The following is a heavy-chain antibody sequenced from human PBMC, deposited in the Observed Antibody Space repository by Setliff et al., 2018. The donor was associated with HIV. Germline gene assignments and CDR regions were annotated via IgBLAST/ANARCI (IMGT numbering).Heavy chain of an antibody. Sequence: SLRLSCAISGFTFSSYTMHWVRQAPGKGLEWVSSISSSSNSIYYTDSVKGRFTISSDNAKNSLYLQMNSLRLEDTAVYYCARGQIGYGDYALNWFDPWGQGTLVTVSS. CDR3: ARGQIGYGDYALNWFDP. V-gene: IGHV3-21*01. D-gene: IGHD4-17*01. J-gene: IGHJ5*02. CDR1: GFTFSSYT. CDR2: ISSSSNSI.